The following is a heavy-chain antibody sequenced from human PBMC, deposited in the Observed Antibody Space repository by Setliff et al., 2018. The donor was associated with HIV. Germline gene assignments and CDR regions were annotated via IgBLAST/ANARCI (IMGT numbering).Heavy chain of an antibody. Sequence: ASVKVSCKTSGYTFDAKYIHWARQAPGQGLEWMGWINPNSGGTNYARKFQGRVTMTTDTSTRTVYMELRSLRHDDTAEYFCARVPYRSAWFSGGHDAFDVWGQGTMVTVSS. V-gene: IGHV1-2*02. CDR1: GYTFDAKY. CDR2: INPNSGGT. J-gene: IGHJ3*01. CDR3: ARVPYRSAWFSGGHDAFDV. D-gene: IGHD6-19*01.